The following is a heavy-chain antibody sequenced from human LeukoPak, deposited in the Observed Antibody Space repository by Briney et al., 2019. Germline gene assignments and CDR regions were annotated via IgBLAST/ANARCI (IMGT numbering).Heavy chain of an antibody. J-gene: IGHJ6*02. CDR1: GGSISSYY. D-gene: IGHD5-18*01. CDR3: ARESTDTAMGQLQYGMDV. V-gene: IGHV4-59*01. CDR2: IYYSGST. Sequence: QASETLSLTCTVSGGSISSYYWSWIRQPPGKGLEWIGYIYYSGSTNYNPSLKSRVTISVDTSKNQFSLKLSSVTAADTAVYYCARESTDTAMGQLQYGMDVWGQGTTVTVSS.